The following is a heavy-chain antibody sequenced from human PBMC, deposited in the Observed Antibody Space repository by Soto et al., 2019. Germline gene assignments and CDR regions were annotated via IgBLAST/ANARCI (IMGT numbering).Heavy chain of an antibody. Sequence: SETLSLTCAVYGGSFSGYYWNWIRQPPGKGLEWIGEINHSGSTNYNPSLKSRVTISVDTSKNQFSLKLSSVTAADTAVYYRARGATMIVVISAPRSFDIWGQGTMVTVSS. CDR3: ARGATMIVVISAPRSFDI. CDR1: GGSFSGYY. CDR2: INHSGST. D-gene: IGHD3-22*01. J-gene: IGHJ3*02. V-gene: IGHV4-34*01.